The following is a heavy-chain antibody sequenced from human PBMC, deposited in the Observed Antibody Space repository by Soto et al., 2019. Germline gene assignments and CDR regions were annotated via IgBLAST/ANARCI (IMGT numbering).Heavy chain of an antibody. CDR2: IYYSGST. CDR1: GGSVSSGSYY. Sequence: SETLSLTCTVSGGSVSSGSYYWSWIRQPPGKGLECIGYIYYSGSTNYNPSLKSRVTISVDKSTSTAYMELSSLRSEDTAVYYCARETGGYSYGYDYWGQGTLVTVSS. D-gene: IGHD5-18*01. J-gene: IGHJ4*02. CDR3: ARETGGYSYGYDY. V-gene: IGHV4-61*01.